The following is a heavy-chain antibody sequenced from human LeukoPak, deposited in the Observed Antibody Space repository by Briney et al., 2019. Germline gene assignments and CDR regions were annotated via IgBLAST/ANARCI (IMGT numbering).Heavy chain of an antibody. J-gene: IGHJ4*02. V-gene: IGHV4-34*01. CDR3: ARGLGGRDDY. CDR1: GKSFSAYY. CDR2: INHSGST. D-gene: IGHD1-26*01. Sequence: PSETLSLTCAVYGKSFSAYYWSWIRQPPGKGLEWIGEINHSGSTNYNPALKSRVTLSVDTSKNQFSLNLTSVTAADTAVYYCARGLGGRDDYWGQGTLVTVSS.